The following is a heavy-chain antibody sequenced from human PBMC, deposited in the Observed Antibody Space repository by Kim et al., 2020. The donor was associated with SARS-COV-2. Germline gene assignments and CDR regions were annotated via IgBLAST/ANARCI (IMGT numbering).Heavy chain of an antibody. CDR1: GFTFSSYA. CDR2: ISGSGGST. V-gene: IGHV3-23*01. CDR3: AKARDYYYYGMDV. J-gene: IGHJ6*02. Sequence: GGSLRLSCAASGFTFSSYAMSWVCQAPGKGLEWVSAISGSGGSTYYADSVKGRFTISRDNSKNTLYLQMNSLRAEDTAVYYCAKARDYYYYGMDVWGQGTTVTVSS.